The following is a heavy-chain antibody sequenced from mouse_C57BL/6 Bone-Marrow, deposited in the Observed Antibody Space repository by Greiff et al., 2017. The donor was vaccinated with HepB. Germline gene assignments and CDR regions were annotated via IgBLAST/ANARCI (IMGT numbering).Heavy chain of an antibody. CDR2: IYPGSGST. J-gene: IGHJ2*01. V-gene: IGHV1-55*01. CDR3: ARPFITTVVAGDYFDY. CDR1: GYTFTSYW. D-gene: IGHD1-1*01. Sequence: QVQLQQPGAELVKPGASVKMSCKASGYTFTSYWITWVKQRPGQGLEWIGDIYPGSGSTNYNEKFKSKATLTVDTSSSTAYMQLSSLTSEDSAVYYGARPFITTVVAGDYFDYWGQGTTLTVSS.